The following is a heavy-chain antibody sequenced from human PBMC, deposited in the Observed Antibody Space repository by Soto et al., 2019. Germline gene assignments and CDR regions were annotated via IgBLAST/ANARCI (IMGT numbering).Heavy chain of an antibody. CDR3: AKERATTTAFDY. CDR2: ITDNGGST. Sequence: GGSLRLSCAASGFTFSRDGMSWVRQAPGKGLGWVSLITDNGGSTYYADSVKGRFTISRDNTKNTLFLQMNSLRAEDTAVYYCAKERATTTAFDYWSQGALVTVSS. V-gene: IGHV3-23*01. J-gene: IGHJ4*02. D-gene: IGHD4-17*01. CDR1: GFTFSRDG.